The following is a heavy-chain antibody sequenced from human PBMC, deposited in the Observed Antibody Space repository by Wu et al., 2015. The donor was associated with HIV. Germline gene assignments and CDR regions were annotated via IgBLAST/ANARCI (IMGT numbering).Heavy chain of an antibody. Sequence: QVQLVQSGAEVKKPGASVKVSCKASGYTFTSYGISWVRQAPGQGLEWMGRIIPIFGTANYAQKFQGRVTITADESTSTAYMELSSLRSDDTAVYYCARAQPVAAALVDYWAREPWSPSPQ. D-gene: IGHD6-13*01. J-gene: IGHJ4*02. CDR2: IIPIFGTA. V-gene: IGHV1-69*13. CDR3: ARAQPVAAALVDY. CDR1: GYTFTSYG.